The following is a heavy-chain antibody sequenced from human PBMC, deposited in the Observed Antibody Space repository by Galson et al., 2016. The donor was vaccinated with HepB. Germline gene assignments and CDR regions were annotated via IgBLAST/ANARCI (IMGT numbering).Heavy chain of an antibody. V-gene: IGHV3-74*01. Sequence: SLRLSCAASGFTFSSYWMHWVRQAPRKGLVWVSRINSDGSRTSYADSVKGRFTISRDNAKNTLYLQMNSLRAEDTAVYYCARERVDIVVGPAAMPGYYYYGLDVWGQGTTVTVSS. D-gene: IGHD2-2*01. J-gene: IGHJ6*02. CDR1: GFTFSSYW. CDR3: ARERVDIVVGPAAMPGYYYYGLDV. CDR2: INSDGSRT.